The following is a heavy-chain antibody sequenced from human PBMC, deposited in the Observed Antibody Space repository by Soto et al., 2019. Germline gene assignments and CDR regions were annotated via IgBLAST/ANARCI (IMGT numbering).Heavy chain of an antibody. J-gene: IGHJ4*02. D-gene: IGHD6-6*01. CDR2: ISGSGGST. V-gene: IGHV3-23*01. CDR3: AKVTLSEQLVDS. CDR1: GFTFSSYA. Sequence: EVQLLESGGGLVQPGGSLRLSCAASGFTFSSYAMSWVRQAPGKGLGWVSPISGSGGSTYYADSVKGRFTISRDNSKNTLYLQMNSLRAEDTAVYYCAKVTLSEQLVDSWGQGTLVTVSS.